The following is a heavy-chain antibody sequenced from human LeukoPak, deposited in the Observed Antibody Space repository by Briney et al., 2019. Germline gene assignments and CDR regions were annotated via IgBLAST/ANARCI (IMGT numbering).Heavy chain of an antibody. CDR2: INHSGST. V-gene: IGHV4-34*01. Sequence: SETLSLTCAVYGGSFSGYYWSWIRQPPGKGLEWIGEINHSGSTNYNPSLKSRVTISVDTSKNQFSLKLSSVTAADTAVYYCARAYYYGSGYAFDIWGQGTMVTVSS. CDR3: ARAYYYGSGYAFDI. CDR1: GGSFSGYY. D-gene: IGHD3-10*01. J-gene: IGHJ3*02.